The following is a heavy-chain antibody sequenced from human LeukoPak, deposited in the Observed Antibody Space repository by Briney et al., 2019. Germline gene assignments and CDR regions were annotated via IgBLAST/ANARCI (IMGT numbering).Heavy chain of an antibody. CDR2: INHSGST. CDR1: GGSFSGYY. J-gene: IGHJ4*02. CDR3: ARGLRIGRGYYFDY. D-gene: IGHD5/OR15-5a*01. Sequence: SETLSLTCAVYGGSFSGYYWSWIRQPPGEGLEWIGEINHSGSTNYNPSLKSRVTISVDTSKNQFSLKLSSVTAADTAVYYCARGLRIGRGYYFDYWGQGTLVTVSS. V-gene: IGHV4-34*01.